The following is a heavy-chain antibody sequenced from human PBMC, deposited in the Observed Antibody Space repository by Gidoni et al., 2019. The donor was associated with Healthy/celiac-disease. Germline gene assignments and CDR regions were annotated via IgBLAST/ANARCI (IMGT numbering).Heavy chain of an antibody. CDR2: ISSSSSYI. CDR1: GITFSSYS. V-gene: IGHV3-21*01. D-gene: IGHD6-6*01. Sequence: EVQLVESGGGLVKPGGSLRLPCAASGITFSSYSMNWVRQAPGKGLEWFSSISSSSSYIYYADSVTGRFTISRDNSKNSLYLQMNSRRAEDTAVYYCAKSSSSLGTGFDPWGQGTLVTVSS. J-gene: IGHJ5*02. CDR3: AKSSSSLGTGFDP.